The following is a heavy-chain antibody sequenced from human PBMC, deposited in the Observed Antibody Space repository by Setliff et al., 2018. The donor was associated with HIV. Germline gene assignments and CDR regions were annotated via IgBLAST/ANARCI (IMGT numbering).Heavy chain of an antibody. CDR1: GVSISSYY. V-gene: IGHV4-59*12. CDR3: AKSRWLARNGDAFDV. Sequence: SETLSLTCSVSGVSISSYYWSWIRHSPGKGLEWIGIIFPGGATNYNPSLTSRVTISVDTSKNQLSLTLTSVTAADTALYYCAKSRWLARNGDAFDVWGQGTMVTVSS. CDR2: IFPGGAT. J-gene: IGHJ3*01. D-gene: IGHD6-19*01.